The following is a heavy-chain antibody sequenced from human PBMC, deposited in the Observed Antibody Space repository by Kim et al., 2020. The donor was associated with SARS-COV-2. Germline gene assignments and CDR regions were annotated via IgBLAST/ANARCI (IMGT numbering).Heavy chain of an antibody. CDR3: ARDRRDYDSSGSDY. J-gene: IGHJ4*02. V-gene: IGHV4-4*02. CDR1: GGSISSSNW. D-gene: IGHD3-22*01. Sequence: SETLSLTCAVSGGSISSSNWWSWVRQPPGKGLEWIGEIYHSGSTNYNPSLKSRVTISVDKSKNQFSLKLSSVTAADTAVYYCARDRRDYDSSGSDYWGQGTLVTVSS. CDR2: IYHSGST.